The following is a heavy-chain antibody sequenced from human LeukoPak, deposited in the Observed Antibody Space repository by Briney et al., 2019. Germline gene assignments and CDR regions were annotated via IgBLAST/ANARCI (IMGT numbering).Heavy chain of an antibody. Sequence: GGSLRLSCAASGFTFSSYWMHWVRQAPGKGLVWVSRINSDGSSTSYADSVKGRFAISRDNAKNSLYLQMNSLRAEDTAVYYCARKRRDGYNWDHWGQGTLVTVSS. J-gene: IGHJ4*02. D-gene: IGHD5-24*01. CDR2: INSDGSST. V-gene: IGHV3-74*01. CDR1: GFTFSSYW. CDR3: ARKRRDGYNWDH.